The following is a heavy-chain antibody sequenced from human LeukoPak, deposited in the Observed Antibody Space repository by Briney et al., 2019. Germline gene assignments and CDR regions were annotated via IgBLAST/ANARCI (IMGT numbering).Heavy chain of an antibody. CDR1: GFAFRSYA. D-gene: IGHD6-6*01. V-gene: IGHV3-23*01. Sequence: GGSLRLSCAASGFAFRSYAMSWVRQAPGKGLEWVSAISGSVDTTDYADSVKGRFTISRDTSTDPLYLQMNSLRAEDTAIYSCARDSNIATRRYYFNSWGQGTLVTVSS. CDR3: ARDSNIATRRYYFNS. CDR2: ISGSVDTT. J-gene: IGHJ4*02.